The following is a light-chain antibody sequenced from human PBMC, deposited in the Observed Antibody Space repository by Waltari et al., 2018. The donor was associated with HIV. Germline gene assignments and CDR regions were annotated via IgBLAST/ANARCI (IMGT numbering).Light chain of an antibody. V-gene: IGLV2-14*01. J-gene: IGLJ3*02. Sequence: QFALTQPASVSGSPGQSITISCTGTSSDIGSYNYVSWYQQHPGKAPKTMVYEVSNRPSGVLNRFSGSKSGNTASLAISGLQAEDEADYFCSSLTNSVTLSVLFGGGTKLTVL. CDR1: SSDIGSYNY. CDR2: EVS. CDR3: SSLTNSVTLSVL.